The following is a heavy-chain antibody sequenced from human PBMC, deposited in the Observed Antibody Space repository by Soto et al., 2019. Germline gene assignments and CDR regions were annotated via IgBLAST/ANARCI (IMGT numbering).Heavy chain of an antibody. V-gene: IGHV4-30-2*01. CDR3: ARVRGYGYNPLIDY. Sequence: QLQLQESGSGPVKPSQTLSLTCAVSGGSISSGGYSWSWIRQPPGKGLEWIGYIYHSGSTYYNPSLKSRVTISVDRSKNQFSLKLSSVTAADTAVYYCARVRGYGYNPLIDYWGQGTLVTVSS. CDR2: IYHSGST. J-gene: IGHJ4*02. CDR1: GGSISSGGYS. D-gene: IGHD5-12*01.